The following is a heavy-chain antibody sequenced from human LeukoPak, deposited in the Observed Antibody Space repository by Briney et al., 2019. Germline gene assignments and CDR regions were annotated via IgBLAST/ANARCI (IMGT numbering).Heavy chain of an antibody. D-gene: IGHD2-15*01. CDR1: GFTFSSYS. CDR2: ISTSSSYI. CDR3: ARGADGVSSNSRGWFDP. J-gene: IGHJ5*02. V-gene: IGHV3-21*01. Sequence: PGGSLRLSCTASGFTFSSYSMNWVRQAPGKGLEWVSSISTSSSYIYYADSVKGRFTISRDNARNSLYLQMNTLRAEDTAVYSCARGADGVSSNSRGWFDPWGQGTLVTVSS.